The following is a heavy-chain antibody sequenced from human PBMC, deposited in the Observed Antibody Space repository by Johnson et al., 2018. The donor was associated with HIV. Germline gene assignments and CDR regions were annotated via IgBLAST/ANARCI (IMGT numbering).Heavy chain of an antibody. CDR1: GFTFDDYA. CDR3: AKDIRSSSWYVAFDI. J-gene: IGHJ3*02. D-gene: IGHD6-13*01. V-gene: IGHV3-9*01. CDR2: ISWNSGSI. Sequence: LVESGGGLVQPGRSLRLSCAASGFTFDDYAMHWVRQVPGKGLEWVSGISWNSGSIDYADSVKGRFSISRDNAKNSLYLQMNSLRAEDTALYYCAKDIRSSSWYVAFDIWGQGTMVTVSS.